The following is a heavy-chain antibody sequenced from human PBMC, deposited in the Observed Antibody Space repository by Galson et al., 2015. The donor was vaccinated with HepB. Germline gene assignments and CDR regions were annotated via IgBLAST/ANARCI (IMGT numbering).Heavy chain of an antibody. J-gene: IGHJ4*02. D-gene: IGHD1-1*01. CDR3: AKGTTNIDY. Sequence: SLRLSCAASGFTFSSLGMTWVRQAPGKGLECVSAIGVNAGNTDYADSVKSRFTISRDNSKSMLYLQMNNLRAEDTAVYYCAKGTTNIDYWGQGTLVTVSS. V-gene: IGHV3-23*01. CDR1: GFTFSSLG. CDR2: IGVNAGNT.